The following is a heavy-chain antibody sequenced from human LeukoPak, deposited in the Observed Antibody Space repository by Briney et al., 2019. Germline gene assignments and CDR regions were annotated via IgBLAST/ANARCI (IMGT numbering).Heavy chain of an antibody. J-gene: IGHJ4*02. CDR2: ISSSSSYI. V-gene: IGHV3-21*01. CDR1: GYTFTGYY. CDR3: ARDTDTIFGVVIIPFDY. D-gene: IGHD3-3*01. Sequence: SCKASGYTFTGYYMNWVRQAPGKGLEWVSSISSSSSYIYYADSVKGRFTISRDNAKNSLYLQMNSLRAEDTAVYYCARDTDTIFGVVIIPFDYWGQGTLVTVSS.